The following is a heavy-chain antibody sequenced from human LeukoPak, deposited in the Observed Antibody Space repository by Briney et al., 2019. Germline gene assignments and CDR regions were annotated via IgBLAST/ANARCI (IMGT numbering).Heavy chain of an antibody. D-gene: IGHD3-22*01. V-gene: IGHV4-59*08. CDR2: VYYSGST. CDR1: GGSITSYY. J-gene: IGHJ4*02. Sequence: ASETLSLTCTISGGSITSYYWSWVRQPPGKGLEWIGYVYYSGSTSYNPSLKSRVTISLDTSKKQFSLNLSSVTAADTAVYYCAAHDTSGYYSGYWGQGTLVTVSS. CDR3: AAHDTSGYYSGY.